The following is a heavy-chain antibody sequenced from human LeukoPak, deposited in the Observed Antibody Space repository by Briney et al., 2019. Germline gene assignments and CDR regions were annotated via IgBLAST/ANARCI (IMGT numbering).Heavy chain of an antibody. CDR2: IIPIFGTA. CDR1: GGTFSSYA. D-gene: IGHD4-23*01. J-gene: IGHJ4*02. CDR3: ARVGTVVPPSLVY. V-gene: IGHV1-69*13. Sequence: ASVKVSCKASGGTFSSYAISWVRQAPGQGLEWMGGIIPIFGTANYAQKFQGRVTITADESTSTAYMELSSLRSEDTAVYYCARVGTVVPPSLVYWGQGTLVTASS.